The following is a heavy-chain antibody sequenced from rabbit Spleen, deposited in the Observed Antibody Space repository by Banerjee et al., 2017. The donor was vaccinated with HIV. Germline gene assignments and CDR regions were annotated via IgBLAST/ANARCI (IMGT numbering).Heavy chain of an antibody. CDR1: GVSFSFYNY. V-gene: IGHV1S40*01. CDR2: VDVGSSGFT. CDR3: ARDTATSFSSYGMDL. J-gene: IGHJ6*01. D-gene: IGHD1-1*01. Sequence: VESGGDLVKPGASLTLTCTASGVSFSFYNYMCWVRQAPGKGLEWIGCVDVGSSGFTYFANWAKGRFTISKTSSTTVTLKMTSLTAADTATYFCARDTATSFSSYGMDLWGPGTLVTVS.